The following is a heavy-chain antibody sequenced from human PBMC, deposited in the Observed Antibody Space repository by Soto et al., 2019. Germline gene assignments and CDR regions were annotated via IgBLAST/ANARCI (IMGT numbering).Heavy chain of an antibody. D-gene: IGHD3-10*01. V-gene: IGHV4-34*01. Sequence: QVQLQQWGAGLLKPSETLSLTCAVYGGSFSGYYWSWIRQPPGKGLEWIGEINHSGSTNYNPSLKSRVTISVDTSKNQFSLKLSSVTAADTAVYYCARDAVRGVIGYWGQGTLVTVSS. CDR3: ARDAVRGVIGY. CDR2: INHSGST. J-gene: IGHJ4*02. CDR1: GGSFSGYY.